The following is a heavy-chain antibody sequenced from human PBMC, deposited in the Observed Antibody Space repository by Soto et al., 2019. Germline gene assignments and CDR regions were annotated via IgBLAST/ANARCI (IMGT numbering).Heavy chain of an antibody. V-gene: IGHV1-69*06. Sequence: SVKVSCKASGGTFSSYAITWVRQAPGQGLDWMGGIIPIFGTANYAQKFQGRVTITADKSTSTAYMELSSLRSEDTAVYYCARDQITVTGPLDHWGQGTLVTVSS. D-gene: IGHD6-19*01. CDR2: IIPIFGTA. CDR3: ARDQITVTGPLDH. CDR1: GGTFSSYA. J-gene: IGHJ4*02.